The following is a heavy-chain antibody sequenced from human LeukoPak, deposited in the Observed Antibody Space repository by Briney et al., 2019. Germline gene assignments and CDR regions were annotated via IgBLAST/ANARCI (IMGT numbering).Heavy chain of an antibody. CDR1: AASISSSSHH. J-gene: IGHJ5*01. D-gene: IGHD3-3*01. Sequence: SETLSLTCTISAASISSSSHHWGWIRQSPGKGLEWIGSICSGRTIYYSPSLNSRVTISVVTSKDQFILQLNSVTAADMAVYYCVRHDGRGGSTMGAFDSWGQGSLVTVSS. CDR3: VRHDGRGGSTMGAFDS. CDR2: ICSGRTI. V-gene: IGHV4-39*01.